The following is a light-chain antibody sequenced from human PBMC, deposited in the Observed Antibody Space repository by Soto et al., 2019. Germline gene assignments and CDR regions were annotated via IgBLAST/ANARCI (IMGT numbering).Light chain of an antibody. J-gene: IGLJ1*01. V-gene: IGLV2-11*01. Sequence: QSVLTQARSVSGSPGQSVTISCTGTSSDVGGYNYVSWYQQHPGKAPKLMIYDVSKRPSGVPDRFSGSKSGNKASLTISGLQAEDEADYYCCSYAGSYTFYVFGTGTKVTVL. CDR2: DVS. CDR1: SSDVGGYNY. CDR3: CSYAGSYTFYV.